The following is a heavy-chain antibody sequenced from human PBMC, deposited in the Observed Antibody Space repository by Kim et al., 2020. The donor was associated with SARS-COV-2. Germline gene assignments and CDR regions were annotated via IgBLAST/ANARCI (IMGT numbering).Heavy chain of an antibody. J-gene: IGHJ4*02. V-gene: IGHV3-30*18. CDR3: AKDIPSWAY. Sequence: GGSLRLSCAASGFTFSSYGMHWVRQAPGKGLEWVPVISYDGSNKYYADSVKGRFTISRDNSKNTLYLQMNSLRAEDTAVYYCAKDIPSWAYWGQGTLVTV. D-gene: IGHD7-27*01. CDR2: ISYDGSNK. CDR1: GFTFSSYG.